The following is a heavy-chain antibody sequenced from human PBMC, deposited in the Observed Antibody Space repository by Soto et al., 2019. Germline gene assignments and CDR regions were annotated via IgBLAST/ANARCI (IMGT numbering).Heavy chain of an antibody. CDR2: MYYSGTT. V-gene: IGHV4-59*01. CDR3: VRGGFKWALLN. J-gene: IGHJ4*02. CDR1: GASISSDY. D-gene: IGHD1-26*01. Sequence: PSETLSLTCTFSGASISSDYWSWIRQPPGKGLEWIGYMYYSGTTNYNPSLKSRVTMSLDTSNNQFSLKLTSVTAGDTAVYYCVRGGFKWALLNWGPGTMVTVSS.